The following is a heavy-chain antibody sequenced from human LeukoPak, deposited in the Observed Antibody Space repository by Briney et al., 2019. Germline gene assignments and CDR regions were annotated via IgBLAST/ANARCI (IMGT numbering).Heavy chain of an antibody. CDR2: IYSGGST. D-gene: IGHD7-27*01. J-gene: IGHJ4*02. V-gene: IGHV3-66*01. Sequence: GGSLRLSCAASGFTVSSNYMSWVRQAPGKGLEWVSVIYSGGSTYYADSVKGRFTISRDNSKNTLYLQMNSLRAEDTAVYYCARVRNWGFPFDYWGQGTLVTVSS. CDR1: GFTVSSNY. CDR3: ARVRNWGFPFDY.